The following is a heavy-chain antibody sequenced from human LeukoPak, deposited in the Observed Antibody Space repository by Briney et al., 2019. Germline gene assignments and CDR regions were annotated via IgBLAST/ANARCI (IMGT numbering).Heavy chain of an antibody. CDR2: ISSSGSTI. Sequence: GGSLRLSCAASGFTFSSYSMNWVRQAPGKGLEWVSYISSSGSTIYYADSVKGRFTISRDNAKNSLYLQMNSLRAEDTAVYYCARGHGIYCGGDCYIRFDYWGQGTLVTVSS. CDR1: GFTFSSYS. V-gene: IGHV3-48*04. J-gene: IGHJ4*02. CDR3: ARGHGIYCGGDCYIRFDY. D-gene: IGHD2-21*02.